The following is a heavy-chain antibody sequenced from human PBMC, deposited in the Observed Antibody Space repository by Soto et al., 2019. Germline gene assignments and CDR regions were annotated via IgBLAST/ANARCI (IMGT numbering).Heavy chain of an antibody. Sequence: QVQLQESGPGLVKPSETLSLTCTVSGGSINSYYWYWIRQPAGKGLEWIGRMYISGSTNYNPSLKSRVTMSIDTAKNQFSLKVSSVTAADTAGYSCAKSSRLSSLGQYGLDVWGQGTTVTVSS. CDR3: AKSSRLSSLGQYGLDV. V-gene: IGHV4-4*07. J-gene: IGHJ6*02. CDR1: GGSINSYY. CDR2: MYISGST. D-gene: IGHD6-13*01.